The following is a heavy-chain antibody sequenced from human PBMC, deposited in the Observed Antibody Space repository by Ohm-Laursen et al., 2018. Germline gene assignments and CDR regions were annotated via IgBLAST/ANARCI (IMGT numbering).Heavy chain of an antibody. D-gene: IGHD3-9*01. CDR3: ARNFNWENPYNFAY. V-gene: IGHV4-59*01. Sequence: GTLSLTCAVYGGSFSGYYWTWIRQPPGKGLEWIGYIYYSGSTNYSPSLRSRVTISLDTSRNQFSLRLTSLTAADTAVYYCARNFNWENPYNFAYWGQGILVTVSS. J-gene: IGHJ4*02. CDR1: GGSFSGYY. CDR2: IYYSGST.